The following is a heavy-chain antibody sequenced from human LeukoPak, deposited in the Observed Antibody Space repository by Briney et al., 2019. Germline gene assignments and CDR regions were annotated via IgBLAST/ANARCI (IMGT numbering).Heavy chain of an antibody. CDR2: IRSKAYGGTT. CDR1: GFTFGDYA. Sequence: PGGSLRLSCTTSGFTFGDYAMSWFRQAPGKGLERVGFIRSKAYGGTTEYAASVKGRFTISRDDSKSIAYLQMNSLKTEDTAVYYCTRGVVTAILFYYYYYMDVWGKGTTVTVSS. CDR3: TRGVVTAILFYYYYYMDV. J-gene: IGHJ6*03. V-gene: IGHV3-49*03. D-gene: IGHD2-21*02.